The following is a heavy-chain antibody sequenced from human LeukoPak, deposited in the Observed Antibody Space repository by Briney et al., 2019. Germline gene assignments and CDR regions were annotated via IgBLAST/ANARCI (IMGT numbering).Heavy chain of an antibody. CDR2: IIPIFGTA. D-gene: IGHD3-22*01. V-gene: IGHV1-69*05. CDR1: GGTFSSYA. CDR3: AGGYYDRGFDY. Sequence: SVKVSCEASGGTFSSYAISWVRQAPGQGLEWMGGIIPIFGTANYAQKFQGRVTMTRDMSTSTVYMELSSLRSEDTAVYYCAGGYYDRGFDYWGQGTLVTVSS. J-gene: IGHJ4*02.